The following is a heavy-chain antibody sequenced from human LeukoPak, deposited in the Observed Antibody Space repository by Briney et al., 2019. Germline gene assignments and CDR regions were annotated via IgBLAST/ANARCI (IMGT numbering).Heavy chain of an antibody. CDR1: GYPFTTSW. D-gene: IGHD5-24*01. CDR3: AIINHPDGRVY. V-gene: IGHV5-51*01. Sequence: GESLRISCQGFGYPFTTSWIGWVRQLPGKGLEWTAIIYSGNSDAKYSPSFQGQVSISTDRSISTAYLHWSSLKASDTAIYYCAIINHPDGRVYWGQGTLVTVSS. CDR2: IYSGNSDA. J-gene: IGHJ4*02.